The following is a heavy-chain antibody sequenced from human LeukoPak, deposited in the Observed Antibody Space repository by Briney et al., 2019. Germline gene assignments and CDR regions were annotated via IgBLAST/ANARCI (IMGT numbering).Heavy chain of an antibody. Sequence: GASLRLSCAASGFTFSTYAMSWVRQAPGKGLQWVSHISGPGGSTYYADSVRGRFTISRDNSKNTLYLQMNSLRVEDTAVYYCARLSGRRGGFDYWGQGTLVTVSS. V-gene: IGHV3-23*01. CDR3: ARLSGRRGGFDY. CDR1: GFTFSTYA. CDR2: ISGPGGST. D-gene: IGHD1-26*01. J-gene: IGHJ4*02.